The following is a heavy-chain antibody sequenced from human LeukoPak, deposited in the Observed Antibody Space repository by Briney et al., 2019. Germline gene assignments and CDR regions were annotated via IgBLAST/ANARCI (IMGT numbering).Heavy chain of an antibody. CDR2: IYYSGST. CDR1: GYSISSSYY. D-gene: IGHD6-19*01. V-gene: IGHV4-38-2*02. Sequence: SETLSLTCTVSGYSISSSYYWGWIRQPPGKGLEWIGSIYYSGSTYYNPSLKSRVTISVDTSKNQFSLRLNSVTAADTSIYYCARIPTNAVPSAHNGFDIWGQGTMLTVSS. CDR3: ARIPTNAVPSAHNGFDI. J-gene: IGHJ3*02.